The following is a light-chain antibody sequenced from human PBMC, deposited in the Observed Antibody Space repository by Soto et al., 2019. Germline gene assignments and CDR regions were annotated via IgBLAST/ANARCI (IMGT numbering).Light chain of an antibody. V-gene: IGLV1-44*01. J-gene: IGLJ2*01. CDR3: AAWDVSLVV. CDR1: SSNIGTNT. Sequence: QSVLTQPPSASGTPGQRVTISCSGSSSNIGTNTVIWYQQLPGAAPKLLIYSDNQRPSGVPDRFSGSKSGTSASLAISGLQSEDEADYYGAAWDVSLVVLGGETKVTVL. CDR2: SDN.